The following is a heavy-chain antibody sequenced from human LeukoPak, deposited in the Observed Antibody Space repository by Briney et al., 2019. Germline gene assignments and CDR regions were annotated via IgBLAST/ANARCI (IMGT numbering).Heavy chain of an antibody. Sequence: GESLKISCKGSGYSFTGYWIGWVRQMPGKGLEWMGIIYPGDSDTRYSPSFQGQVTISADKSISTAYLQWSSLKASGTAMYYCARLGSDYYYAPNWFDPWGQGTLVTVSS. CDR2: IYPGDSDT. CDR1: GYSFTGYW. J-gene: IGHJ5*02. D-gene: IGHD3-10*01. V-gene: IGHV5-51*01. CDR3: ARLGSDYYYAPNWFDP.